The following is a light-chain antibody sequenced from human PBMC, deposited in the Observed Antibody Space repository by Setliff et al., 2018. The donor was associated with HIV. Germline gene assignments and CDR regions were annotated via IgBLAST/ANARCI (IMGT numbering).Light chain of an antibody. CDR2: EVN. Sequence: QSVLTQPASVSGSPGQSITISCAGTSSDVGGFNYVSWYQQHPGKAPKLILYEVNRRPSGVSNRLSGSKSGNTASLTIAGLQAEDEADYYCSSYTSRGSVGVFGSGTKVTV. V-gene: IGLV2-14*01. J-gene: IGLJ1*01. CDR3: SSYTSRGSVGV. CDR1: SSDVGGFNY.